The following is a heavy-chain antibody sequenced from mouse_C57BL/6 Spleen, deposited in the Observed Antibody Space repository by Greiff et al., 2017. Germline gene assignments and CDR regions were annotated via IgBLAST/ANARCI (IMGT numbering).Heavy chain of an antibody. D-gene: IGHD2-4*01. J-gene: IGHJ1*03. CDR3: ASGGGYDDDGYFDV. V-gene: IGHV1-69*01. CDR1: GYTFTGYW. CDR2: IDPSDSYT. Sequence: VQLQQPGAELVMPGASVKLSCKASGYTFTGYWMHWVKQRPEQGLEWIGEIDPSDSYTNYNQKFKGKSTLAVDKSSSTAYMQLSSLTSEDSAVYYCASGGGYDDDGYFDVWGTGTTVTVSS.